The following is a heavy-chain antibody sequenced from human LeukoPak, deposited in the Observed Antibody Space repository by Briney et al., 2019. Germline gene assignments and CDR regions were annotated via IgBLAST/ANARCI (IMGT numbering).Heavy chain of an antibody. Sequence: PGGSLRLSCAASGVTFSNYAMSWVRQAPGKGLEWVSAISGSGGSTYYADSVKGRFTISRDNSKNTLYLQMNSLTAEDTAVYYCAKHAGPTRLTKDCWGQGTLVAVSS. CDR1: GVTFSNYA. CDR3: AKHAGPTRLTKDC. D-gene: IGHD1-1*01. J-gene: IGHJ4*02. CDR2: ISGSGGST. V-gene: IGHV3-23*01.